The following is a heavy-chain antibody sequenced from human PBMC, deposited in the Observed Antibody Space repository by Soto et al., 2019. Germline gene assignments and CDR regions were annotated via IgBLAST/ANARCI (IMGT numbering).Heavy chain of an antibody. J-gene: IGHJ4*02. CDR1: GFSLSSYA. V-gene: IGHV3-30-3*01. D-gene: IGHD3-22*01. CDR2: ISYDGSNK. Sequence: GSLRLSCAASGFSLSSYAMDWVRQAPGKGLEWVAVISYDGSNKYYADSVKGRFTISRDNSKNTLYLQMNILRAEDTAVYYCARPRTPFYYDSSGYPIDYWGQGTLVTVSS. CDR3: ARPRTPFYYDSSGYPIDY.